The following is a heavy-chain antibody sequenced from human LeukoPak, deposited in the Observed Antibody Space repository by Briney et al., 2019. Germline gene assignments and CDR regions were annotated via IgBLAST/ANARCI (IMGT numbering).Heavy chain of an antibody. CDR1: GDSLRSSNYY. Sequence: PSETLPLTCIVSGDSLRSSNYYWQWIRQPPGEGLEWIGSIHYSGTTYYNPSLKSRVTISVDTSKNQFSLRLNSVTATDTAFYYCARRPPRSYFDYWGQGILVTVSS. J-gene: IGHJ4*02. V-gene: IGHV4-39*01. CDR3: ARRPPRSYFDY. CDR2: IHYSGTT.